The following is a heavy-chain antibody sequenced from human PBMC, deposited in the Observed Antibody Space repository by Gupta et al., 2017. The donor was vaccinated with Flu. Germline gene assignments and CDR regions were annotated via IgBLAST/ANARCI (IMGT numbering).Heavy chain of an antibody. CDR3: ARRSSRGFDY. J-gene: IGHJ4*02. V-gene: IGHV3-7*01. Sequence: SWVRQAPGKGLEWVANIKQDGSEKYYVDSVKGRFTISRDNAKNSLYLQMNSLRAEDTAVYYCARRSSRGFDYWGQGTLVTVSS. D-gene: IGHD6-13*01. CDR2: IKQDGSEK.